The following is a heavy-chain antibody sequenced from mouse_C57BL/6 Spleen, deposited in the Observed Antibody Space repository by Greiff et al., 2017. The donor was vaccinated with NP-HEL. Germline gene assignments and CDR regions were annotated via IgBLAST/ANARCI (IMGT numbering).Heavy chain of an antibody. D-gene: IGHD2-2*01. CDR2: FHPYNDDT. V-gene: IGHV1-47*01. CDR1: GYTFTTYP. Sequence: VKLMESGAELVKPGASVKMSCKASGYTFTTYPIEWMKQNHGKSLEWIGNFHPYNDDTKYNEKFKGKATLTVEKSSSTVYLELSRLTSDDSAVYYCARGDYGYSYAMDYWGQGTSVTVSS. J-gene: IGHJ4*01. CDR3: ARGDYGYSYAMDY.